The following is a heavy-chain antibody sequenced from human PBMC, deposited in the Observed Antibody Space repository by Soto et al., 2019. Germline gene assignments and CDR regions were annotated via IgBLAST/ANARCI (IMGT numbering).Heavy chain of an antibody. CDR1: GFTFSSYG. J-gene: IGHJ4*02. CDR2: ISDDGSNK. D-gene: IGHD1-1*01. CDR3: AKDLQRGSYFDY. Sequence: QVQLVESGGGVVQPGRSLRLSCAASGFTFSSYGMHWVRQAPGQGLEWVAVISDDGSNKYYADSVKGRFTISRDNSKNTLYLQMNSLRAEDTAVYYCAKDLQRGSYFDYWGQGTLVTVSS. V-gene: IGHV3-30*18.